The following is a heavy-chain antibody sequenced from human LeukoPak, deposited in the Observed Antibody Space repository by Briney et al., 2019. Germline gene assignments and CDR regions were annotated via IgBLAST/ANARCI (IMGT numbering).Heavy chain of an antibody. D-gene: IGHD4-11*01. CDR2: IYSSGSS. CDR1: GGSISSSSYY. Sequence: PSQTLSLTCTVSGGSISSSSYYWSWIRQPAGKGLEWIGHIYSSGSSNYNASLKSPVTISLDTSKNQFSRKLSSVTAADRAVYSWARSSNDVGNNWFDPLGQGTLGTVSS. CDR3: ARSSNDVGNNWFDP. V-gene: IGHV4-61*09. J-gene: IGHJ5*01.